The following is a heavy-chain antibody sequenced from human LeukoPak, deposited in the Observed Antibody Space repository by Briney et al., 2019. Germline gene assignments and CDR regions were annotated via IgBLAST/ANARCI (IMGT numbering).Heavy chain of an antibody. Sequence: GGSLRLSCAASGFIFSNYGMNWVRQAPGRGLEFVSRISSNGGTTYYADSLKGRFTISRDNSKNTVYPQMASLRPEDMAVYYCARVPFSSGWYDYWGQGTLVTASS. CDR2: ISSNGGTT. J-gene: IGHJ4*02. CDR1: GFIFSNYG. D-gene: IGHD6-19*01. CDR3: ARVPFSSGWYDY. V-gene: IGHV3-64*02.